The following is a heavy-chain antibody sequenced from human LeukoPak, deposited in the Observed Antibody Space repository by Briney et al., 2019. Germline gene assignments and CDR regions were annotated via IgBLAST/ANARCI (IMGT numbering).Heavy chain of an antibody. J-gene: IGHJ4*02. Sequence: SETLSLTCAVYGGSFSGYYWSWIRQPPGKGLEWIGEINHSESTNYNPSLKSRVTISVDTSKNQFSLKLSSVTAADTAVYYCARGLTGDYDFWSGYSTGDYFDYWGQGTLVTVSS. D-gene: IGHD3-3*01. V-gene: IGHV4-34*01. CDR2: INHSEST. CDR3: ARGLTGDYDFWSGYSTGDYFDY. CDR1: GGSFSGYY.